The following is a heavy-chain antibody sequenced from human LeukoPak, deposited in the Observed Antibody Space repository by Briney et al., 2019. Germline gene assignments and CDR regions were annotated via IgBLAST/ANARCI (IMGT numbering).Heavy chain of an antibody. J-gene: IGHJ3*02. D-gene: IGHD1-26*01. CDR2: ISGSGGST. CDR1: GFTFSSYA. Sequence: QPGGSLRLSCAASGFTFSSYAMSWVRQAPGKGLEWVSAISGSGGSTYYADSVKGRFTISRDNSKNTLYLQMNSLRAEDTAVYYCARGGSYLSAFDIWGQGTMVTVSS. V-gene: IGHV3-23*01. CDR3: ARGGSYLSAFDI.